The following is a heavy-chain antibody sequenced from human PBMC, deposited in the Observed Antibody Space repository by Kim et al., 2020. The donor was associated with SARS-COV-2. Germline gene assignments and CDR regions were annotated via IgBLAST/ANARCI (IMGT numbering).Heavy chain of an antibody. D-gene: IGHD2-15*01. CDR3: AREGGCSGGSCYLDY. J-gene: IGHJ4*02. Sequence: QKFQGRVTITADKSTSTAYMELSSLRSEDTAVYYCAREGGCSGGSCYLDYWGQGTLVTVSS. V-gene: IGHV1-69*04.